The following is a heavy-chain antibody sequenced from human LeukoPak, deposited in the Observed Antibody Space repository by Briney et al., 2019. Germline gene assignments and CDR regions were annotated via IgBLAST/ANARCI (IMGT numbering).Heavy chain of an antibody. J-gene: IGHJ4*02. V-gene: IGHV1-46*01. CDR3: ARESTWNDY. D-gene: IGHD2/OR15-2a*01. Sequence: ASVKVSCKASGSTFTSYYIHWVRQAPAQGLEWVGLINRSGGSTSYAQKFQGRVTMTRDTSTSTVYMELSSLRSEDTALYYCARESTWNDYWGQGTLVTVSS. CDR2: INRSGGST. CDR1: GSTFTSYY.